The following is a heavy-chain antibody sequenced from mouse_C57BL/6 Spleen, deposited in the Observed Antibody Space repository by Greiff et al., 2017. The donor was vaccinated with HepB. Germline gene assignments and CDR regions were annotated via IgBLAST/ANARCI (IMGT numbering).Heavy chain of an antibody. CDR1: GYTFTSYW. Sequence: QVQLQQPGAELVKPGASVKLSCKASGYTFTSYWMHWVKQRPGQGLEWIGVIHPNSGSTNYNEKFKSKATLTVDKSSSTAYMQLSSPTSEDSAVYYCAREGDSNPWFAYWGQGTLVTVSA. V-gene: IGHV1-64*01. J-gene: IGHJ3*01. CDR3: AREGDSNPWFAY. CDR2: IHPNSGST. D-gene: IGHD2-5*01.